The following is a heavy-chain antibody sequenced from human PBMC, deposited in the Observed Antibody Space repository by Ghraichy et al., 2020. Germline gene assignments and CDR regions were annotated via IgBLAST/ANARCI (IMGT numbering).Heavy chain of an antibody. J-gene: IGHJ4*02. V-gene: IGHV4-30-2*01. CDR1: GGSLSSGDFS. CDR3: ARRNDILTGYYSFDY. Sequence: SQTLSLTCTVSGGSLSSGDFSWGWIRQPPGKGLECIGYIYLNGNTYYNPSLKSRLTISKHTSKDQFYLRLSSVTAADTAVYYCARRNDILTGYYSFDYWGQGALFTVSS. CDR2: IYLNGNT. D-gene: IGHD3-9*01.